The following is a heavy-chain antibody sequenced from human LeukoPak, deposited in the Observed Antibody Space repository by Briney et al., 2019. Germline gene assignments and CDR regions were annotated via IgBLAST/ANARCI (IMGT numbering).Heavy chain of an antibody. CDR1: GYTFTTYG. J-gene: IGHJ6*03. D-gene: IGHD3-22*01. CDR3: ARGGYYYDSSGYYARYYYYYMDV. CDR2: MNPNSGNT. V-gene: IGHV1-8*02. Sequence: ASVKVSCKTSGYTFTTYGISWVRQATGQGLEWMGWMNPNSGNTGYAQKFQGRVTMTRNTSISTAYMELSSLRSEDTAVYYCARGGYYYDSSGYYARYYYYYMDVWGKGTTVTVSS.